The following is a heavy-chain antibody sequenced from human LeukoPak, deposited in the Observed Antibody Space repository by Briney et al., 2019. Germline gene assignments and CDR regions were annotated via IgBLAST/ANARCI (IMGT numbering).Heavy chain of an antibody. Sequence: SETLSLTCTVSGYSISSSSYYWGWIRQPPGRGLEWIGSIFYSGRTYYNPSLKSRVTISVDTSKNQFSLKLSSVTAADTAVYYCARGKSWSGDWGQGTLVTVSS. CDR1: GYSISSSSYY. CDR3: ARGKSWSGD. CDR2: IFYSGRT. V-gene: IGHV4-39*07. J-gene: IGHJ4*02. D-gene: IGHD6-13*01.